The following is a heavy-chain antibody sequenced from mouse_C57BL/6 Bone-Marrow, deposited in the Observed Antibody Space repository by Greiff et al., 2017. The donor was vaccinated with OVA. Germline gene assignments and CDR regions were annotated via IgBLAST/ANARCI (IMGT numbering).Heavy chain of an antibody. CDR2: INSDGGST. J-gene: IGHJ4*01. CDR3: SSHGSTRAMDY. Sequence: EVKLVESGGGLVQPGASLKLSCESNEYEFPSHDMSWVRKTPGKRLELVAAINSDGGSTYYPDTIERRFIISRDNTKKTLYLQMSSLRSEDTALDYCSSHGSTRAMDYWGQGTSVTVSS. V-gene: IGHV5-2*01. D-gene: IGHD5-1*01. CDR1: EYEFPSHD.